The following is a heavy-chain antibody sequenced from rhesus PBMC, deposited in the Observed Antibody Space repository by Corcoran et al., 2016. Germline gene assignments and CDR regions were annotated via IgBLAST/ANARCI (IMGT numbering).Heavy chain of an antibody. CDR2: ISSGGST. J-gene: IGHJ6*01. CDR3: AKDLRYYGLDS. V-gene: IGHV3-103*01. Sequence: EVQLVESGGGLAKPGGSLRLSCAASGFTFSSHAIHWVRQAPGKGLEWVSAISSGGSTYYADSVKGRFTISRDNSKNTLSLQMNSLRAEDTAVYYCAKDLRYYGLDSWGQGVVVTVSS. CDR1: GFTFSSHA.